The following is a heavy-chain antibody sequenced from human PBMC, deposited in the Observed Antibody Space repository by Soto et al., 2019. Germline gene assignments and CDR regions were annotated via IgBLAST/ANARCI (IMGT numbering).Heavy chain of an antibody. D-gene: IGHD6-19*01. CDR1: GYTFTGYY. V-gene: IGHV1-2*04. CDR2: INPNSGGT. J-gene: IGHJ4*02. Sequence: ASVKVSCKASGYTFTGYYMHWVRQAPGQGLEWMGWINPNSGGTNYAQKFQGWVTMTRDTSISTAYMELSRLRSDDTAVYYCARGGGIAVAGTELFDYWGQGTLVTVSS. CDR3: ARGGGIAVAGTELFDY.